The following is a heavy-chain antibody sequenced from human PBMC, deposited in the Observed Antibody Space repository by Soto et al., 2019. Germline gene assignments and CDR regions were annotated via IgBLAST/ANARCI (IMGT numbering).Heavy chain of an antibody. CDR1: GFTFSDSY. CDR3: ARDNGGTFDY. J-gene: IGHJ4*02. D-gene: IGHD2-8*01. Sequence: QVLLVESGGGLVKPGGSLRLSCAASGFTFSDSYMSWIRQAPGKGLEWVSYISSSSTSSNYADSMKGRFTISRDNAKNSLYLQMNSLRDEDTAVYYCARDNGGTFDYWGQGPLVTVSS. V-gene: IGHV3-11*05. CDR2: ISSSSTSS.